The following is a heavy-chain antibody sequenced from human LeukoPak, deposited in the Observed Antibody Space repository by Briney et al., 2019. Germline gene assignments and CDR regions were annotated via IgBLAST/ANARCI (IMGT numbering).Heavy chain of an antibody. D-gene: IGHD3-10*01. CDR2: IYTSGST. J-gene: IGHJ4*02. CDR1: GGSISSGSYY. CDR3: ARVTMVRGVPRYFDY. Sequence: SETLSLTYTVSGGSISSGSYYWSWIRQPAGKGLEWIGRIYTSGSTNYNPSLKSRVTISVDTSKNQFSLKLSSVTAADTAVYYCARVTMVRGVPRYFDYWGQGTLVTVSS. V-gene: IGHV4-61*02.